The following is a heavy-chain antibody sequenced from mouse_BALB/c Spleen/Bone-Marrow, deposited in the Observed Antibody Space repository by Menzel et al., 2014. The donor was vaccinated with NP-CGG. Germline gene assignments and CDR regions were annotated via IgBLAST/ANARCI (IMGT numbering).Heavy chain of an antibody. Sequence: VKLVESGPGLVAPSQSLSITCTVSGFSLTGYGVSWVRQSPGKGLEWLGMIWGDGSTDYNSALKSRLSISKDNSKSQVFLKMNSLQTDDTARYYCARDSFLITRALDYWGQGTSVPSPQ. CDR3: ARDSFLITRALDY. J-gene: IGHJ4*01. CDR2: IWGDGST. V-gene: IGHV2-6-7*01. CDR1: GFSLTGYG. D-gene: IGHD2-4*01.